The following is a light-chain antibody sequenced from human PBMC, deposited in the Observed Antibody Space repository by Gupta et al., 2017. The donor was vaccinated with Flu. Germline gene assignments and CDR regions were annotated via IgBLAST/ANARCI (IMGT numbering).Light chain of an antibody. Sequence: DVVMTQSPPSLPVTLGQPAFISCSSSQSHGYSDGNTYLNWFQQRPGQSPRRLIYKASNRDSGVPDRFSGSGSGTDFTLKISRVEAEDVGVYYCTQGKHWPKTFCQGTQVEIK. J-gene: IGKJ1*01. CDR1: QSHGYSDGNTY. V-gene: IGKV2-30*01. CDR2: KAS. CDR3: TQGKHWPKT.